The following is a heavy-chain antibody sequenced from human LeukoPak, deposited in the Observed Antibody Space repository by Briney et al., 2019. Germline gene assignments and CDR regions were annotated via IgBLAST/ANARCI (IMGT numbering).Heavy chain of an antibody. V-gene: IGHV6-1*01. CDR3: VGGGCSGGSCYPLRHFDY. Sequence: SQTLSLTCAISGDSVSSIRTVWNWIRQSPSRGLEWLGRTYYRAKWYNDYAVSVKSRITINADTSKNQFSLQLNSVTPEDTAVYFCVGGGCSGGSCYPLRHFDYWGQGTLVTVSS. D-gene: IGHD2-15*01. CDR1: GDSVSSIRTV. J-gene: IGHJ4*02. CDR2: TYYRAKWYN.